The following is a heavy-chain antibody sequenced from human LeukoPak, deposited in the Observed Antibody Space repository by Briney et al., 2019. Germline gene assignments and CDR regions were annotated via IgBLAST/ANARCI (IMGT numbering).Heavy chain of an antibody. D-gene: IGHD3-16*01. Sequence: GGSLRLSCAVSGFTFSSYVMSWVRQAPGKGLEWVSAISGSGGSTYYADSVKGRFTISRDNSKNTLYLQMNSLRAEDTAVYYCARDSGGSYFDYWGQGTLVTVSS. CDR1: GFTFSSYV. CDR3: ARDSGGSYFDY. CDR2: ISGSGGST. J-gene: IGHJ4*02. V-gene: IGHV3-23*01.